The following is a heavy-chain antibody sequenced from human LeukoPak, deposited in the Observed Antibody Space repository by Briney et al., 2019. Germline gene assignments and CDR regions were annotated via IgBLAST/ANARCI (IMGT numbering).Heavy chain of an antibody. J-gene: IGHJ6*03. V-gene: IGHV4-39*07. CDR3: AGVGEPYYYYYMDV. CDR1: GGSISSSSCY. Sequence: SETLSLTCTVSGGSISSSSCYWGWIRQPPGKGLEWIGSIYYSGSTYYNPSLKSRVTISVNTSKNQFSLKLSSVTAADTAVYYCAGVGEPYYYYYMDVWGKGTTVTVSS. D-gene: IGHD4-17*01. CDR2: IYYSGST.